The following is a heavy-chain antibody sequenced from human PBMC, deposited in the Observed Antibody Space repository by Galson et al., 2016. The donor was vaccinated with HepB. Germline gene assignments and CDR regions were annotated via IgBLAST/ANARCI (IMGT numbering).Heavy chain of an antibody. D-gene: IGHD3-9*01. CDR2: IYPGDSDT. CDR1: GNYFARYW. V-gene: IGHV5-51*01. J-gene: IGHJ4*01. Sequence: QSGAEVKKPGESLKISCEFSGNYFARYWIGWVRQMPGKGLEWMGIIYPGDSDTRYSPSFRGQVTISVDESISTAYLQWSSLKASDTAIYYCVRVHFVWLLDYTYYFDYWGHGTLVTVSS. CDR3: VRVHFVWLLDYTYYFDY.